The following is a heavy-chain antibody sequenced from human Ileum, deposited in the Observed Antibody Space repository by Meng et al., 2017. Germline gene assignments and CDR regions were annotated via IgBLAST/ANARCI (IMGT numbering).Heavy chain of an antibody. V-gene: IGHV7-4-1*02. CDR2: INTNTGNP. CDR1: GYTFTSYA. Sequence: VQVGTSGAEVKKPGASVKVSCKASGYTFTSYAMNWVRQAPGQGLEWMGWINTNTGNPTYAQGFTGRFVFSLDTSVSTAYLQISSLKAEDTAVYYCARADSSGWYFLFYWGQGTLVTVSS. J-gene: IGHJ4*02. CDR3: ARADSSGWYFLFY. D-gene: IGHD6-19*01.